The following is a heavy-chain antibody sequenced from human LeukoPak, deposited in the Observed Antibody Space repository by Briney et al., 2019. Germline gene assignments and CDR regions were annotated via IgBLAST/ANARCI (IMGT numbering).Heavy chain of an antibody. CDR2: IKQDGSEK. Sequence: GGSLRLSCVASGFTFSNYWMNWVRQAPGKGLEWVANIKQDGSEKYYVDSVKGRFTISRDNAKNSLYLQMNSLRAEDTAFYYCARDICSSTSCRFVRWAFDIWGQGTMVTVSS. CDR1: GFTFSNYW. J-gene: IGHJ3*02. V-gene: IGHV3-7*01. CDR3: ARDICSSTSCRFVRWAFDI. D-gene: IGHD2-2*01.